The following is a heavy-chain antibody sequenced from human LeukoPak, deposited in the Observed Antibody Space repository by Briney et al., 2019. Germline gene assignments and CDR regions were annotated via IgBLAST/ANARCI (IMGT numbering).Heavy chain of an antibody. CDR3: ARDSDIAARPPYYMDV. CDR1: GGSISSSSYY. CDR2: IYYSGST. J-gene: IGHJ6*03. D-gene: IGHD6-6*01. Sequence: PSETLSLTCTVSGGSISSSSYYWGWIRQPPGKGLEWIGSIYYSGSTYYNPSLKSRVTISVDTSKNQFSLKLSSVTAADTAVYYCARDSDIAARPPYYMDVWGKGTTVTVSS. V-gene: IGHV4-39*07.